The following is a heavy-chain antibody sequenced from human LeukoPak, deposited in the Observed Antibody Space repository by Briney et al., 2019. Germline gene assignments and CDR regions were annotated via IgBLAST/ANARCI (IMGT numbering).Heavy chain of an antibody. D-gene: IGHD6-19*01. Sequence: SVKVSCKASGGTFSSYAISWVRQAPGQGLEWMGGIIPIFGTANYAQKFQGRVTITADESTSTAYMELSSLRSEDTAVYYCARRAPGAGIEYFQHWGQGTLVTVSS. V-gene: IGHV1-69*13. J-gene: IGHJ1*01. CDR1: GGTFSSYA. CDR2: IIPIFGTA. CDR3: ARRAPGAGIEYFQH.